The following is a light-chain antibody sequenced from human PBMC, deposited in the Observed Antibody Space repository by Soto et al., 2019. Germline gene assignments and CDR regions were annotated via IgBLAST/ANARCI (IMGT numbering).Light chain of an antibody. J-gene: IGLJ2*01. Sequence: QSALTQPASMSGSPGQSITISCSGTSSDIGGYNFVSWYQQHPGKAPNLMIYEVSNRPSGVSNRFSGSKSGNTASLTISGLQAEDEADYYCSSYTSSTTLVFGGGTKLTVL. CDR1: SSDIGGYNF. CDR2: EVS. CDR3: SSYTSSTTLV. V-gene: IGLV2-14*01.